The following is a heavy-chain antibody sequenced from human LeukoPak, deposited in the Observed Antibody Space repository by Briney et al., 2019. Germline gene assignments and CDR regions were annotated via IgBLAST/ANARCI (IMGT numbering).Heavy chain of an antibody. CDR1: DDSISSYY. J-gene: IGHJ4*02. Sequence: SETLSLTCAVSDDSISSYYWSWIRQPPGKGLEWIGSIYYSGSTFYNSSLKSRITISVDTSQSQFSLKLSSVTAADTAVYYCAKHGTGTGWFHFDYWGQGALVAVSS. D-gene: IGHD6-19*01. CDR2: IYYSGST. V-gene: IGHV4-39*01. CDR3: AKHGTGTGWFHFDY.